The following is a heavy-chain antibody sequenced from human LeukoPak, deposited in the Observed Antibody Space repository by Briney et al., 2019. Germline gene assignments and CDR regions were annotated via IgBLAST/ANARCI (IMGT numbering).Heavy chain of an antibody. CDR2: ISSSSSYI. V-gene: IGHV3-21*01. CDR3: ARVRQLGYYYYGMDV. D-gene: IGHD6-6*01. J-gene: IGHJ6*02. CDR1: GFTFSSYS. Sequence: KPGGSLRLSCAASGFTFSSYSMNWVRQAPGKGLEWVSSISSSSSYIYYADSVKGRFTISRDNAKNSLYLQMNSLRAEDTAVYYCARVRQLGYYYYGMDVWGQGTTATVSS.